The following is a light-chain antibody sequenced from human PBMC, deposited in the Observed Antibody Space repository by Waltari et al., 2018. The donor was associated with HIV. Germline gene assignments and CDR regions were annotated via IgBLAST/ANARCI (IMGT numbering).Light chain of an antibody. CDR3: QQYGTSQGKEYT. Sequence: EIVLTQSPGTLSLSPGERATLSCRASQSVTGNSLAWYQQKPGQAPRLLIYAASSRATGIPDRFSGSGSGTDFTLTIRGLEPEDFAVYYCQQYGTSQGKEYTFGQGTKLQI. CDR2: AAS. V-gene: IGKV3-20*01. CDR1: QSVTGNS. J-gene: IGKJ2*01.